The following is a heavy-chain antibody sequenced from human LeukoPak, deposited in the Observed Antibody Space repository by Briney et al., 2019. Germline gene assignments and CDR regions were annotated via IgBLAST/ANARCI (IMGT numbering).Heavy chain of an antibody. D-gene: IGHD6-19*01. Sequence: GGSLRLSCVDSGITFSRYWMSWVRQAPGKGLEWVANIKQDGDEKYYVDSVKGRFTISRDNAKNSLYLQMNSLRVEDTAVYYCARERQQWDRGSFDYWGQGTLVTVSS. V-gene: IGHV3-7*03. J-gene: IGHJ4*02. CDR1: GITFSRYW. CDR2: IKQDGDEK. CDR3: ARERQQWDRGSFDY.